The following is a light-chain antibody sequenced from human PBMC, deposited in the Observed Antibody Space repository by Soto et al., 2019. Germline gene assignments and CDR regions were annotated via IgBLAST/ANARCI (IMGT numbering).Light chain of an antibody. Sequence: QLVLTQSPSASASLGASVKLTCTLSSGHSSYAIAWHQQQPEKGPRYLMKVNSDGSHSKGDGIPDRFSGSTSGAERHLTISSLQSEDEADYYCQTWVSSGIRVFGGGTKVPVL. J-gene: IGLJ2*01. CDR1: SGHSSYA. CDR2: VNSDGSH. V-gene: IGLV4-69*01. CDR3: QTWVSSGIRV.